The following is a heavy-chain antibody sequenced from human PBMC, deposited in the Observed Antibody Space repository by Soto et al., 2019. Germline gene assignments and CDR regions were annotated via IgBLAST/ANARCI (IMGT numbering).Heavy chain of an antibody. Sequence: ASVKVSCKVSGYTLTELSMHWVRQAPGKGLEWMGGFDPEDGETIYAQKFQGRVTMTEDTSTDTAYMELSSLRSEDTAVYYCATPPRGGYASYFAYWGQGTLVTVSS. J-gene: IGHJ4*02. CDR2: FDPEDGET. V-gene: IGHV1-24*01. D-gene: IGHD5-12*01. CDR1: GYTLTELS. CDR3: ATPPRGGYASYFAY.